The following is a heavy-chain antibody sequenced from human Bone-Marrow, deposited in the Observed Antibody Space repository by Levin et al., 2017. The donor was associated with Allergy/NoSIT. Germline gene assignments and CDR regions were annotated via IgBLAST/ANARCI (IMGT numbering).Heavy chain of an antibody. D-gene: IGHD1-1*01. CDR2: IHSDGTTT. CDR1: EFTFSYYW. J-gene: IGHJ6*03. CDR3: ARGDDRYYYMDV. Sequence: GGSLRLSCAASEFTFSYYWMHWVRQAPGKGLVWVSRIHSDGTTTTYADSVKGRFTISRDNAKNTLYLQMNSLRAEDTAVYYCARGDDRYYYMDVWGKGTTVSVSS. V-gene: IGHV3-74*01.